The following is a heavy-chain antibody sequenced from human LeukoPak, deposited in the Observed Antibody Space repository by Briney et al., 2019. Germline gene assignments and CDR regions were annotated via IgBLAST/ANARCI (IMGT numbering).Heavy chain of an antibody. CDR2: IIPIFGTA. CDR1: GGTFSSYA. V-gene: IGHV1-69*13. CDR3: AEGSWSGFGPNALDI. Sequence: SVKVSCEASGGTFSSYAISWVRQAPGQGLEWMGGIIPIFGTANYAQKFQGRVTITADESTSTAYMELSSLRSEDTAVYYCAEGSWSGFGPNALDIWGQGTMVTVSS. D-gene: IGHD3-3*01. J-gene: IGHJ3*02.